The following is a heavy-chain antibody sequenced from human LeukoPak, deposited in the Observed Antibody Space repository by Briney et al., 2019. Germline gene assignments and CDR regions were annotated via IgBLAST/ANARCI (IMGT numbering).Heavy chain of an antibody. V-gene: IGHV4-39*01. Sequence: SETLSLTCVVSGGSIITNDYWWGWIRQPPGKGLEWIGTIDHAGTTFYNVSLKSRVTISVDTPNNQFSLKLSSVTAVDTAVYYCARSWRTRLRGYCSGGSCYGSGNWFDPWGQGTLVTVSS. CDR1: GGSIITNDYW. D-gene: IGHD2-15*01. CDR2: IDHAGTT. J-gene: IGHJ5*02. CDR3: ARSWRTRLRGYCSGGSCYGSGNWFDP.